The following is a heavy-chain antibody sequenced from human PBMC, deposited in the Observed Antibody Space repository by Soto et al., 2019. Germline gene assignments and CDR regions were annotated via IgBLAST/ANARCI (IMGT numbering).Heavy chain of an antibody. V-gene: IGHV3-13*01. CDR3: VRDGLDYYDTARLYFDK. D-gene: IGHD3-22*01. Sequence: EVQLVESGGGLVQPGGSLRLSCAASGFTFSNYDMHWVRQATGKGLEWVSAIDIAGDTYYPDSVKGRFTISREKAKNSLYLQMNSLRAEDTATYYCVRDGLDYYDTARLYFDKWGQGTLVTVSS. CDR2: IDIAGDT. CDR1: GFTFSNYD. J-gene: IGHJ4*02.